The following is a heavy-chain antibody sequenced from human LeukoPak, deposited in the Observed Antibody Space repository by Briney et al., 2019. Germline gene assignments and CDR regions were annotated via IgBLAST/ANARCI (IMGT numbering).Heavy chain of an antibody. J-gene: IGHJ1*01. CDR2: INPNSGST. V-gene: IGHV1-2*02. CDR3: AIAVAGEYFQH. D-gene: IGHD6-19*01. CDR1: GYTLTGYY. Sequence: GASVKVSCKASGYTLTGYYMHWVRQAPGQGLEWMGGINPNSGSTNYAQKFQGRVTMTRDTSISTAYMELSRLRSDDTAVYYCAIAVAGEYFQHWGQGTLVTVSS.